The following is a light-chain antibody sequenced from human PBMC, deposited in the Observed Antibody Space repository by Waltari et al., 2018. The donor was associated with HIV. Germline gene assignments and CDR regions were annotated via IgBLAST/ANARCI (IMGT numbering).Light chain of an antibody. CDR3: QQYNNWPPYT. CDR1: QSVSSN. CDR2: GAS. Sequence: EIVMTRPPATLSVSPGEKATLSCRASQSVSSNLAWYQQKPGQAPMLLIYGASTRATGIPARFSGSGSGTEFTLTISSLQSEDFAVYYCQQYNNWPPYTFGQGTKLEIK. V-gene: IGKV3-15*01. J-gene: IGKJ2*01.